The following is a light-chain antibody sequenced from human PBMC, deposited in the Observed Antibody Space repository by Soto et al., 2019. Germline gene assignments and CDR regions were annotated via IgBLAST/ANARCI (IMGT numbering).Light chain of an antibody. CDR3: QHYGRSSWT. CDR1: QTVRSGF. Sequence: DIELTQSPGTLSLSPGERVTLSCRASQTVRSGFVAWYQQKPGQAPRLLIYGASTRATGIPVRFSGSGSGTDFPLTISSLEPEDLDVYYCQHYGRSSWTFGQGTKVEIK. V-gene: IGKV3-20*01. CDR2: GAS. J-gene: IGKJ1*01.